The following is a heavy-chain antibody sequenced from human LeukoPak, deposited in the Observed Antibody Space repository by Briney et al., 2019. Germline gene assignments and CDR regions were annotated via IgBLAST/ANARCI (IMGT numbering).Heavy chain of an antibody. CDR1: GFTFSSYW. V-gene: IGHV3-74*01. J-gene: IGHJ5*02. D-gene: IGHD3-22*01. CDR2: INSDGSST. CDR3: AREGGHYYDKGNNWFDP. Sequence: GGYLRLSCAASGFTFSSYWMHWVRQAPGKGLVRVSRINSDGSSTSYADSVKGRFTISRDNAKNSLYLQMNSLRAEDTAAYYCAREGGHYYDKGNNWFDPWGQGTLVTVSS.